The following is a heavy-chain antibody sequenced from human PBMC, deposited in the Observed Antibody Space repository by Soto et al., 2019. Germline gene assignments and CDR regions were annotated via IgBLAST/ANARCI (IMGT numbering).Heavy chain of an antibody. CDR1: GFTFSSYA. J-gene: IGHJ4*02. D-gene: IGHD3-22*01. V-gene: IGHV3-23*01. CDR3: AKPKARSGYDSDEFDY. CDR2: ISGSGGST. Sequence: EVQLLESGGGLVQPGGSLRLSCAASGFTFSSYAMSWVRQAPGKGLEWVSAISGSGGSTYYADSVKGRFTISRDNSKNTLYLQMNSLRAEDTAVYYCAKPKARSGYDSDEFDYWGQGTLVTVSS.